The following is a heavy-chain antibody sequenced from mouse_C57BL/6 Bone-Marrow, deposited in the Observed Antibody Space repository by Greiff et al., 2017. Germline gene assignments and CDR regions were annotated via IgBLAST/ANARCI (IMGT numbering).Heavy chain of an antibody. CDR3: ARGGNYGGYYFDY. Sequence: VQRVESGAELARPGASVKLSCKASGYTFTSYGISWVKQRTGQGLEWIGEIYPRSGNTYYNEKFKGKATLTVEKSSSTVYLELSRLTSDDSAVYYCARGGNYGGYYFDYWGQGTTLTVSS. CDR1: GYTFTSYG. V-gene: IGHV1-81*01. CDR2: IYPRSGNT. J-gene: IGHJ2*01. D-gene: IGHD2-1*01.